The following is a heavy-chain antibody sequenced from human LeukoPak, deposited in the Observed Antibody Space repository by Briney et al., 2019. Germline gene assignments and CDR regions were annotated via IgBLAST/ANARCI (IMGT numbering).Heavy chain of an antibody. CDR2: ISAQHGQT. CDR3: ARDLVDGDYVVP. V-gene: IGHV1-18*01. D-gene: IGHD4-17*01. CDR1: GYSENFYG. J-gene: IGHJ5*02. Sequence: ASVKVSCKTSGYSENFYGITWVRQVAGQGLEWMGWISAQHGQTEYAQKLQGRVTMTTDTSTSTAYMELSRLRSDDTAVYYCARDLVDGDYVVPWGQGTLVTVSS.